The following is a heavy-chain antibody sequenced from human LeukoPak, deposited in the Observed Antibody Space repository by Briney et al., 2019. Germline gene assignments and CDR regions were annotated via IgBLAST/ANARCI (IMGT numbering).Heavy chain of an antibody. J-gene: IGHJ4*02. CDR1: GFTFSSYS. CDR3: AKEGRSLQTY. D-gene: IGHD5-24*01. V-gene: IGHV3-21*04. CDR2: ISSSSSYI. Sequence: GGSLRLSCAASGFTFSSYSMNWVRQAPGKGLEWVSSISSSSSYIYYADSVKGRFTISRDNAKYSSYLQVNSLRVEDTAVYYCAKEGRSLQTYWGRGTLVTVSS.